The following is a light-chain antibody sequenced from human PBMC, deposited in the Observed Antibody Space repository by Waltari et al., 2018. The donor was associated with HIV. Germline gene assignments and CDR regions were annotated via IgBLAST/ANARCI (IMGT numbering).Light chain of an antibody. CDR3: QQYYNAPRT. Sequence: DIVMTQSPDSLAVSLGERAPINCKSSQSVFHRSNNKNYLTWYQQKPGQPPKLLLYWASTRESGVPDRFSGSGSGTDFTLTISSLQAEDVAVYDCQQYYNAPRTFGQGTKVEI. CDR2: WAS. J-gene: IGKJ1*01. V-gene: IGKV4-1*01. CDR1: QSVFHRSNNKNY.